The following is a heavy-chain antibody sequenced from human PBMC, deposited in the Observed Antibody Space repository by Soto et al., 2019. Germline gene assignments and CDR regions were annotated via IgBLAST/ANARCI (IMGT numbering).Heavy chain of an antibody. CDR3: AKDLDELSPYYYYYGMDV. CDR2: ISYDGSNK. CDR1: GFTFSSYG. J-gene: IGHJ6*02. D-gene: IGHD1-26*01. Sequence: PGGSLRLSCAASGFTFSSYGMHWVRQAPGKGLEWVAVISYDGSNKYYADSVKGRFTISRDNSKNTLYLQMNSLRAEDTAVYYCAKDLDELSPYYYYYGMDVWGQGTTVTVSS. V-gene: IGHV3-30*18.